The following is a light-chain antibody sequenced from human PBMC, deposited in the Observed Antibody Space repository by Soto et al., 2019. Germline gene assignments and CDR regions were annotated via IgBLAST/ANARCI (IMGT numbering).Light chain of an antibody. CDR2: DAS. Sequence: DIQMTQSPSSLSASVGDRVTITCQASQDISNYVSWYQQKPGKAPILLIYDASNLETGVPSRFSGSGSGTDFTFNINSLQTEDIATYYCQQYDTLQFTFGPGTKLNIK. CDR3: QQYDTLQFT. J-gene: IGKJ3*01. V-gene: IGKV1-33*01. CDR1: QDISNY.